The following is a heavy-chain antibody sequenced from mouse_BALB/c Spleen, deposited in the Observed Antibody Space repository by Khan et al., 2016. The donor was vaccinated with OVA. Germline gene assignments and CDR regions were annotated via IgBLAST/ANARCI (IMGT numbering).Heavy chain of an antibody. Sequence: QVQLKESGPGLVAPSQSLSITCTLSGFSLTNYGVHWVRQPPGKGPEWLVVIWSDGTTTYDSALKSRLTISKDNSKSQVFLKMDSLQTDDTAMYYCARQPYFHYYVMDYWGQGTSVTVSS. CDR3: ARQPYFHYYVMDY. V-gene: IGHV2-6-1*01. CDR1: GFSLTNYG. J-gene: IGHJ4*01. CDR2: IWSDGTT. D-gene: IGHD2-10*01.